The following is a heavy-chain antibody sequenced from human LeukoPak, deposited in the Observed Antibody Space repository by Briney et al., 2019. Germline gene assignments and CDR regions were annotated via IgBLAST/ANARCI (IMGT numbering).Heavy chain of an antibody. CDR2: IIPILGIA. Sequence: SVTVSCKASGGTFSSYAISWVRQAPGQGLEWMGRIIPILGIANYAQKFQGRVTITADKSTSTAYMELSSLRSEDTAVYYCARAYYYDSSGYYQFYFDYWGQGTLVTVSS. CDR3: ARAYYYDSSGYYQFYFDY. CDR1: GGTFSSYA. J-gene: IGHJ4*02. V-gene: IGHV1-69*10. D-gene: IGHD3-22*01.